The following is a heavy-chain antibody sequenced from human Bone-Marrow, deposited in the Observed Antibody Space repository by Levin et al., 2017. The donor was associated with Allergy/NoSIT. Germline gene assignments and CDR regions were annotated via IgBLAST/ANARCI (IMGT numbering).Heavy chain of an antibody. V-gene: IGHV3-7*01. CDR2: IKQDGSEK. CDR1: GFTFSSYW. CDR3: ARFVFSRGYSSSWYGD. D-gene: IGHD6-13*01. Sequence: GESLKISCAASGFTFSSYWMSWVRQAPGKGLEWVANIKQDGSEKYYVDSVKGRFTISRDNAKNSLYLQMNSLRAEDTAVYYCARFVFSRGYSSSWYGDWGQGTLVTVSS. J-gene: IGHJ4*02.